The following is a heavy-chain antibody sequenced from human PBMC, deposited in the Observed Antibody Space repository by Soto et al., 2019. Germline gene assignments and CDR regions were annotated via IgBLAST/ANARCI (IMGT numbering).Heavy chain of an antibody. D-gene: IGHD2-2*01. CDR2: IIPIFGTA. Sequence: QVQLVQSGAEVKKPGSSVKVSCKASGGTFSSYAISWVRQAPGQGLEWMGGIIPIFGTANYAQKFQGRVTITADESTSTAYMELSSLRSEDTAVYYCAREVRMDGVVVPAAMPNPFDYWGQGTLVTVSS. V-gene: IGHV1-69*01. CDR3: AREVRMDGVVVPAAMPNPFDY. J-gene: IGHJ4*02. CDR1: GGTFSSYA.